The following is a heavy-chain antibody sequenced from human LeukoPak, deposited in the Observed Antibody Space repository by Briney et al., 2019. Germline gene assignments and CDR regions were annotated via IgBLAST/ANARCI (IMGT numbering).Heavy chain of an antibody. CDR3: AKSTTRISGYYFDY. CDR2: ISGSGGNT. V-gene: IGHV3-23*01. D-gene: IGHD3-3*01. CDR1: GFTFSSYS. Sequence: GGSLRLSCAASGFTFSSYSMNWVRQAPGKGLEWVSGISGSGGNTYYTDSVKGRFTISRDNSKNTLYLQMNSLRADDTAVYYCAKSTTRISGYYFDYWGQGTLVTVSS. J-gene: IGHJ4*02.